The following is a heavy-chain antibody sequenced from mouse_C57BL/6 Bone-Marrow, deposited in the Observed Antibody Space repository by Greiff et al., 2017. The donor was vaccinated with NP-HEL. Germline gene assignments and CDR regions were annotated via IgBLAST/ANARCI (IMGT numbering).Heavy chain of an antibody. V-gene: IGHV1-52*01. CDR3: ARGNHPYYFDY. CDR1: GYTFTSYW. J-gene: IGHJ2*01. Sequence: QVQLQQPGAELVRPGSSVKLSCKASGYTFTSYWMHWVKQRPIQGLEWIGNIDPSDSETHYNQKFKDKATLTVDKSSSTAYMQLSSLTSEDSAVYYGARGNHPYYFDYWGQGTTLTVSS. CDR2: IDPSDSET. D-gene: IGHD2-1*01.